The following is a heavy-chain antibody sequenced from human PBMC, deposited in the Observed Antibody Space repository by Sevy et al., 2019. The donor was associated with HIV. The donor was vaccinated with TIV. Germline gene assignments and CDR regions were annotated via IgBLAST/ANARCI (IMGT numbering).Heavy chain of an antibody. CDR1: GGTFSSYA. CDR3: ARGFNYYYDSSGYDY. D-gene: IGHD3-22*01. Sequence: ASVKVSCKASGGTFSSYAISCVRQAPGQGLEWMGGIIPIFGTANYAQKFQGRVTITADESTSTAYMELSSLRSEDTDVYYCARGFNYYYDSSGYDYWGQGTLVTVSS. V-gene: IGHV1-69*13. J-gene: IGHJ4*02. CDR2: IIPIFGTA.